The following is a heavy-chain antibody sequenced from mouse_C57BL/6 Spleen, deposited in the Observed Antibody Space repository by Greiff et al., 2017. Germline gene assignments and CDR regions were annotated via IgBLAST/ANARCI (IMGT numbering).Heavy chain of an antibody. CDR2: IRNKANGYTT. D-gene: IGHD6-1*01. CDR1: GFTFTDYY. J-gene: IGHJ4*01. Sequence: EVKLMESGGGLVQPGGSLSLSCAASGFTFTDYYMSWVRQPPGKALEWLGFIRNKANGYTTEYSASVKGRFTISRDNSQSILYLQMNALGAEDSATYYCARSSDYYAMDYWGQGTSVTVSS. CDR3: ARSSDYYAMDY. V-gene: IGHV7-3*01.